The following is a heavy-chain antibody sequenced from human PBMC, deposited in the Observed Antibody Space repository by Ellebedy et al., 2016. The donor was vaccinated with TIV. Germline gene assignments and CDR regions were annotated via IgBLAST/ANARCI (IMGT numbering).Heavy chain of an antibody. D-gene: IGHD3-10*01. V-gene: IGHV2-5*02. CDR3: AHTITMVRGVITYHYYGMDV. CDR1: GFSLSTSGVG. J-gene: IGHJ6*02. CDR2: IYWDDDK. Sequence: SGPTLVKPTQTLTLTCTFSGFSLSTSGVGVGWIRQPPGKALEWLALIYWDDDKRYSPSLKSRLTITKDTSKNQVVLTMTNMDPVDTATHYCAHTITMVRGVITYHYYGMDVWGQGTTVTVSS.